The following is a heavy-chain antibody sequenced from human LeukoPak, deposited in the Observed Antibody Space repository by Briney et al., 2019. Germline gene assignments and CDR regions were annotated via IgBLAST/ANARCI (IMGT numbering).Heavy chain of an antibody. J-gene: IGHJ3*02. V-gene: IGHV1-18*01. CDR1: GYTFTSYG. CDR3: ARDPNSSGWYSDAFDI. Sequence: ASVKVSCKASGYTFTSYGISWVRQAPGQGLEGMGWISAYNGNTNYAQKLQGRVTMTTDTSTSTAYMELRSLRSDDTAVYYCARDPNSSGWYSDAFDIWGQGTMVTVSS. CDR2: ISAYNGNT. D-gene: IGHD6-19*01.